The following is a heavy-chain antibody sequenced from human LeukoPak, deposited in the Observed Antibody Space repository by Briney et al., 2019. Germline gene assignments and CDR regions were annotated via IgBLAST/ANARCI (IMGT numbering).Heavy chain of an antibody. CDR3: ARRALPPAYCGGDCFDAFDI. D-gene: IGHD2-21*02. J-gene: IGHJ3*02. CDR2: IDPSESYT. V-gene: IGHV5-10-1*01. CDR1: GYRFTSYW. Sequence: GESLKISCKGSGYRFTSYWISWVRQMPGKGLEWMGRIDPSESYTNYSPSFQGHVTISADKSISTAYLQWSSLKASDTAMYYCARRALPPAYCGGDCFDAFDIWGQGTMVTVSS.